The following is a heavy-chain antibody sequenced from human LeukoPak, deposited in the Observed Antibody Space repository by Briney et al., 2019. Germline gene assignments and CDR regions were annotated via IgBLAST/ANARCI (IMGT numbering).Heavy chain of an antibody. CDR3: APGYCSSASCSHYFDY. CDR2: ISISSSTI. J-gene: IGHJ4*02. D-gene: IGHD2-2*01. CDR1: GFTLNSYS. Sequence: GGSLRLSCSASGFTLNSYSMNWVRQAPGKGLEWVSYISISSSTIYYSDSVKGRFTISRDNAKNSLYLRMNSLRAEDTAVYYCAPGYCSSASCSHYFDYWGQGTLVTVSS. V-gene: IGHV3-48*01.